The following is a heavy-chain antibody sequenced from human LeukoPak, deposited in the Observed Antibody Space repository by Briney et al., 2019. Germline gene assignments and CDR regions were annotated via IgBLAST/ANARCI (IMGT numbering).Heavy chain of an antibody. D-gene: IGHD2-15*01. CDR1: GFTFDDYT. V-gene: IGHV3-43*01. J-gene: IGHJ4*02. CDR2: ISWDGGST. CDR3: AKDGGARYCSGGSCYRSALDY. Sequence: GGSLRLSCAASGFTFDDYTMHWVRQAPGKGLEWVSLISWDGGSTYYADSMKGRFTISRDNSKNSLYLQMNSLRTEDTALYYCAKDGGARYCSGGSCYRSALDYWGQGTLVTVSS.